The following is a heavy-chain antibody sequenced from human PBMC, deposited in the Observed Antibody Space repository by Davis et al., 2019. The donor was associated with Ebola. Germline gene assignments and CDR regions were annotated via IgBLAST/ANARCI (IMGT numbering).Heavy chain of an antibody. CDR1: GYTFTDYL. CDR2: INPSIGNT. CDR3: ASGEFVDF. D-gene: IGHD3-10*01. V-gene: IGHV1-46*01. Sequence: ASVKVSCKASGYTFTDYLMHWVRQAPGRGLEWMGLINPSIGNTSLAQKFQGRVTLTRDTSTSTVHMDLNSLKSEDTAIYYCASGEFVDFWGQGTLVTVSS. J-gene: IGHJ4*02.